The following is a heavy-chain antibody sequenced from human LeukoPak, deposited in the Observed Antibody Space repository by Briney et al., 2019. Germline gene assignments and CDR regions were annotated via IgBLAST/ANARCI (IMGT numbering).Heavy chain of an antibody. D-gene: IGHD2-2*01. CDR2: IYYSGST. Sequence: SETLSLTCTVSGGSISSNSYYWSWIRQPPGKGLEYIGYIYYSGSTNYNPSLKSRVTISLETSKNQFSLKLSSVTAADTAVYYCARSTLPYYYYGMDAWGQGTTVTVSS. CDR1: GGSISSNSYY. CDR3: ARSTLPYYYYGMDA. V-gene: IGHV4-61*01. J-gene: IGHJ6*02.